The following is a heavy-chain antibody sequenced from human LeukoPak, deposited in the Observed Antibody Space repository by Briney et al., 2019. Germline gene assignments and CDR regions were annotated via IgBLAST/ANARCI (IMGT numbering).Heavy chain of an antibody. Sequence: PSETLSLTCTVFYGSFSGYYWGWIRQPPGKGLEWIGSIYHSGSTYYNPSLKSRVTISVDTSKNQFSLKLSSVTAADTAVYYCARRGPGVSYWYFDLWGRGTLVTVSS. V-gene: IGHV4-38-2*02. CDR1: YGSFSGYY. J-gene: IGHJ2*01. CDR2: IYHSGST. CDR3: ARRGPGVSYWYFDL. D-gene: IGHD3-10*01.